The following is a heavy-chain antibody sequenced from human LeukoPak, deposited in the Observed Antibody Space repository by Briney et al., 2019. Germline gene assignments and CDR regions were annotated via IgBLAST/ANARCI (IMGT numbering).Heavy chain of an antibody. CDR1: GGSISSGSYY. V-gene: IGHV4-61*02. CDR2: IYTSGST. D-gene: IGHD3-22*01. Sequence: PSETLSLTCTVSGGSISSGSYYWSWIRQPAGKGLEWIGRIYTSGSTNYNPSLKSRVTISVDTSKNQFSLKLSSVTAADTAVYYCARDSHYYDSSGRPCFWFDPWGQGTLVTVSS. J-gene: IGHJ5*02. CDR3: ARDSHYYDSSGRPCFWFDP.